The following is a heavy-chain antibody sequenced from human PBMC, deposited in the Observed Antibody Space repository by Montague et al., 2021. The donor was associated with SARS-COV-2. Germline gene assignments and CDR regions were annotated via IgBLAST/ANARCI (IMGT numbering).Heavy chain of an antibody. V-gene: IGHV4-34*01. Sequence: SETLSLTCAVYGGSFSGYYWSWIRQPPGKWPEWIGEINHSGSTNYNPSLKSRVTISVDTPKNQFSLKLSSVNASDTAVYYCASVSDSGYAFDYWGQGTLVTVSS. CDR2: INHSGST. D-gene: IGHD2-2*01. J-gene: IGHJ4*02. CDR3: ASVSDSGYAFDY. CDR1: GGSFSGYY.